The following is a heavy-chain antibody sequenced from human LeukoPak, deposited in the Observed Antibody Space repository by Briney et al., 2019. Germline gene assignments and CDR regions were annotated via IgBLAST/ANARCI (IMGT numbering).Heavy chain of an antibody. CDR1: GGSISSYY. CDR2: IYYSGST. J-gene: IGHJ3*02. V-gene: IGHV4-59*01. D-gene: IGHD2-21*02. Sequence: SETLSLTCTVSGGSISSYYWSWLRQPPGKGLEWIGYIYYSGSTNYNPSLKSRVTISVDTSRDQFSLKLNSVTAADTAVYYCARPGMTATLDAFDIWGQGTMVTVSS. CDR3: ARPGMTATLDAFDI.